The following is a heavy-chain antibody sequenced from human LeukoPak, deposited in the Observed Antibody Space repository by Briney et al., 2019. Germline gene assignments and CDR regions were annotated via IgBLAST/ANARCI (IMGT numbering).Heavy chain of an antibody. CDR3: AKGNGYSYGRYYFDY. CDR1: GFTFSSYA. Sequence: GGFLRLSCAASGFTFSSYAMGWVRQAPGKGLEWVSAITASGGNTYYADSVKGRFTISRDNSKNTLYLQVNSLRAEDTAVYYCAKGNGYSYGRYYFDYWGQGTLVTVSS. D-gene: IGHD5-18*01. V-gene: IGHV3-23*01. J-gene: IGHJ4*02. CDR2: ITASGGNT.